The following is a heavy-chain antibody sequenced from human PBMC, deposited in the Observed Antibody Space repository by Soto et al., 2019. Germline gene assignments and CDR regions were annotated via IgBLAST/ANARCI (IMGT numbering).Heavy chain of an antibody. V-gene: IGHV4-34*01. D-gene: IGHD5-12*01. J-gene: IGHJ6*02. CDR1: GGSFSGYY. CDR2: INHSGST. Sequence: EILSLTCAVYGGSFSGYYWGWIRQPQGKGLELIGEINHSGSTNYNPSLKSRVTISVDTSKNQFSLKLSSVTAADTAVYYCARGGGRGYSGYVIGVYYYYGMDGWGQGTTVTVSS. CDR3: ARGGGRGYSGYVIGVYYYYGMDG.